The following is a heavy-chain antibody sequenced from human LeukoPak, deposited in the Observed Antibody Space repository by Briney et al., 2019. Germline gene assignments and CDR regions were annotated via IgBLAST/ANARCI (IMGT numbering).Heavy chain of an antibody. CDR3: ARTPSITIFGVVIMPTQFDY. CDR1: GYSISSGYY. D-gene: IGHD3-3*01. V-gene: IGHV4-38-2*01. CDR2: IYHSGST. J-gene: IGHJ4*02. Sequence: SETLSLTCAVSGYSISSGYYWGWIRQPPGKGLEWIGSIYHSGSTYYNPPLKSRVTISVDTSKNQFSLKLSSATAADTAVYYCARTPSITIFGVVIMPTQFDYWGQGTLVTVSS.